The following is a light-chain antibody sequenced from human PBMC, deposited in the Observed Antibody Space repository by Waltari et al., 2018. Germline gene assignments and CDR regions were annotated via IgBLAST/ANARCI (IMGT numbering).Light chain of an antibody. Sequence: QTVVTQEPSLSVSPGGKVTLTCALSSGSVSTTSYAIWYQQTPGQAPRTLVYKANARSSGVPDRFSGSILGNTAALTITGAQADDESDYYCALYMGSGIWVFGGGTKLTVL. CDR1: SGSVSTTSY. V-gene: IGLV8-61*01. CDR2: KAN. CDR3: ALYMGSGIWV. J-gene: IGLJ3*02.